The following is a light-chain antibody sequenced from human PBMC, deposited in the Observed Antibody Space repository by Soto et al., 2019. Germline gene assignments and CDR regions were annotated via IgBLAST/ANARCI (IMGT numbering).Light chain of an antibody. CDR2: GAS. CDR3: QQYGGSPRVT. V-gene: IGKV3-20*01. CDR1: QSVSSNY. J-gene: IGKJ4*01. Sequence: DIVLTQSPCTLSLSPGERATLSCRASQSVSSNYLAWYQQKPGQAPRLLIYGASSRATGIPDRFIGSGSGTDFTLTISRLEPEDFAVYYCQQYGGSPRVTFGGGTKVEIK.